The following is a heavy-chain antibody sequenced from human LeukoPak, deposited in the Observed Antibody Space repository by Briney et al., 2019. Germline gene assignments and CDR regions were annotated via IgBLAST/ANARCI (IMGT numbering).Heavy chain of an antibody. CDR1: GGSTSSGDYY. CDR3: ARGRGPSARYWYLDL. Sequence: SQTLSLTCTVSGGSTSSGDYYWSWIRQPPGKGLEWIGYIYYSGSTYYNPSLKSRVTISVDTSKNQFSLKLSSVTAADTAVYYCARGRGPSARYWYLDLWGRGTLVTVSS. J-gene: IGHJ2*01. CDR2: IYYSGST. V-gene: IGHV4-30-4*01. D-gene: IGHD3-16*01.